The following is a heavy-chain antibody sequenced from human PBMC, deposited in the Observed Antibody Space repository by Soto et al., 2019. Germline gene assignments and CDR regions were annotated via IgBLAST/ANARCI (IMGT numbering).Heavy chain of an antibody. CDR1: GYTFTSFG. Sequence: QVLLVQSGPEVKRPGASAMLSCQASGYTFTSFGLGWLRQAPGQGLEWVGWISALTGEMKFAPRFQGRIDLTIDRQSKTGNLELGSLTPDDTGVYFCARDGWLKDTWNDAHFDYWGRGALVTVSP. J-gene: IGHJ4*02. V-gene: IGHV1-18*01. D-gene: IGHD1-1*01. CDR2: ISALTGEM. CDR3: ARDGWLKDTWNDAHFDY.